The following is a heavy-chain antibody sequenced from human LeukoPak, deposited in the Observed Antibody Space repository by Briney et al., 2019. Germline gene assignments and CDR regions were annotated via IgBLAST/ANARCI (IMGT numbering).Heavy chain of an antibody. CDR3: ARDLEPDWIFGET. J-gene: IGHJ4*02. D-gene: IGHD3-3*01. Sequence: GESLRLSCAASGFTFSSYSMNWVRQAPGKGLEWVSYISSSSSTIYYADSVKGRFTISRDNAKNSLYLQMNSLRAEDTAVYYCARDLEPDWIFGETWGQGTLVTVSS. V-gene: IGHV3-48*01. CDR1: GFTFSSYS. CDR2: ISSSSSTI.